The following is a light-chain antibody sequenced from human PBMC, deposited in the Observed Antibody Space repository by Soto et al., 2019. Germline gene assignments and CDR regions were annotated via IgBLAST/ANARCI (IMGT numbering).Light chain of an antibody. CDR3: QQRSDWWT. J-gene: IGKJ1*01. V-gene: IGKV3D-20*02. Sequence: EIVLTQSPGTLSLSPGERATLSCRASQSVRSRYLAWYQQKPGQAPRLLIYGASSRATGIPGRFSGSGSRTDFTLTISRLEPEDFADYYCQQRSDWWTFGQGTKVDIK. CDR2: GAS. CDR1: QSVRSRY.